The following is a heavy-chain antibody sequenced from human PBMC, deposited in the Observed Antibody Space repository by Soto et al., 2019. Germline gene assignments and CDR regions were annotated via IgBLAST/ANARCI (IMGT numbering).Heavy chain of an antibody. Sequence: PSETLPLTYTGSGGSISRGDYFWCWLRQPPGQGLEGIGYIYYSGSPYYNPSLKSRVTISVDTSKNQFSLKLSSVTAADTAVYYCVRNSCRSRFSVYW. CDR1: GGSISRGDYF. D-gene: IGHD3-9*01. CDR3: VRNSCRSRFSVYW. CDR2: IYYSGSP. V-gene: IGHV4-30-4*01. J-gene: IGHJ2*01.